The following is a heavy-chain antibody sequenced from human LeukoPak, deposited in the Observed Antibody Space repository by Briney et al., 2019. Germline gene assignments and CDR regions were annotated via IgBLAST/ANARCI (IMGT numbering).Heavy chain of an antibody. Sequence: ASVKVSCKASGHTFTTFAIHWVRQAPGQSLEWMGWINAGNGNTIYSQKFQGRVTITRDTSASTAYMELSSLRSEDTAVYYCARAYSSSRGNYFDYWGQGTLVTVSS. CDR2: INAGNGNT. D-gene: IGHD6-13*01. V-gene: IGHV1-3*01. CDR3: ARAYSSSRGNYFDY. J-gene: IGHJ4*02. CDR1: GHTFTTFA.